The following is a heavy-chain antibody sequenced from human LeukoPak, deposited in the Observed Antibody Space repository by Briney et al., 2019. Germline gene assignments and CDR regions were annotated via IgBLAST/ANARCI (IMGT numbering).Heavy chain of an antibody. J-gene: IGHJ4*02. CDR2: ISGIGGRT. D-gene: IGHD3-22*01. Sequence: GGSLRLSCAASGFSFSSYAMSWGRQAPGKGLEWVSAISGIGGRTYYAHSVKDRFTIYRDNSTNTLYQQMNSLRAEDTAVYYCAKDARPMIVVVITPPFDCWGQGTLVTVSS. V-gene: IGHV3-23*01. CDR3: AKDARPMIVVVITPPFDC. CDR1: GFSFSSYA.